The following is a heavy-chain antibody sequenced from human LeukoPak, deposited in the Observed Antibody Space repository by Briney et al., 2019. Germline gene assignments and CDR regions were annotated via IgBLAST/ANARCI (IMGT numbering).Heavy chain of an antibody. V-gene: IGHV3-66*01. Sequence: GGSLRLSCAASGFTFSSYSMNWVRQAPGKGLEWVSVIYSGGSTYYADSVKGRFTISRDNSKNTLYLQMNSLRAEDTAVYYCARVNPPPHSGYGMDVWGQGTTVTVSS. CDR3: ARVNPPPHSGYGMDV. J-gene: IGHJ6*02. CDR1: GFTFSSYS. CDR2: IYSGGST.